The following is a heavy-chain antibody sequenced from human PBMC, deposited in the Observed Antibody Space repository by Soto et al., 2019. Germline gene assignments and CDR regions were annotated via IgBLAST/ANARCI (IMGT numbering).Heavy chain of an antibody. J-gene: IGHJ6*02. D-gene: IGHD3-22*01. CDR2: IIPIFGTA. CDR1: GGTFSSYA. V-gene: IGHV1-69*06. CDR3: ARWGNYYDSSGPIQYYYYYGMDV. Sequence: ASVKVSCKASGGTFSSYAISWVRQAPGQGLEWMGGIIPIFGTANYAQKFQGRVTITADKSTSTAYMELSSLRFEDTAVYYCARWGNYYDSSGPIQYYYYYGMDVWGQGTTVTVSS.